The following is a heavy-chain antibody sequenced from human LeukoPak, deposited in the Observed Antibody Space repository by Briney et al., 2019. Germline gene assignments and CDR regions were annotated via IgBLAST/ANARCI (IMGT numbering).Heavy chain of an antibody. V-gene: IGHV1-2*02. D-gene: IGHD3-10*01. Sequence: ASVKVSCKASGYTFTRYYMHWVRQAPGQGLEGMGWINPNSGDTNYAQKFQGGVTMTRDTSISTAYMEMSRLRPDDTAVYYCARDRITMVRGADAYYGMDVWGQGTTVTVSS. CDR3: ARDRITMVRGADAYYGMDV. CDR2: INPNSGDT. J-gene: IGHJ6*02. CDR1: GYTFTRYY.